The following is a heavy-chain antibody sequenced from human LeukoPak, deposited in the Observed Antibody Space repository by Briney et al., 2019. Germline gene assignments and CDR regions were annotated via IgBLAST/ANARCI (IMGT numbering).Heavy chain of an antibody. Sequence: SETLSLTCAVYGGSFSGYYWSWIRQPPGKGLEWIGEINHSGSTNYNPSLKSRVTISVDTSKNQFSLKLSSVTAADKAAYYCAGARFDRFDYWGQGTLVTVSS. CDR1: GGSFSGYY. J-gene: IGHJ4*02. CDR2: INHSGST. V-gene: IGHV4-34*01. CDR3: AGARFDRFDY. D-gene: IGHD3-16*01.